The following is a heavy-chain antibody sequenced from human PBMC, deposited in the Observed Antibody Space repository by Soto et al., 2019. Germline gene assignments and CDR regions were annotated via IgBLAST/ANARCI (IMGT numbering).Heavy chain of an antibody. D-gene: IGHD3-10*01. V-gene: IGHV3-33*01. CDR1: GFTIGSYG. CDR3: VRGPYYGLYYFDS. CDR2: LWYDGDDK. J-gene: IGHJ4*02. Sequence: QVLLVESGGGVVQPGTSLRLSCAASGFTIGSYGMHWVRQAPGKGLEWVAGLWYDGDDKYYGDSVKGQLTISRDNSRNTLYLQMNSLRAEDTAVYYCVRGPYYGLYYFDSWGQGTLVTVSS.